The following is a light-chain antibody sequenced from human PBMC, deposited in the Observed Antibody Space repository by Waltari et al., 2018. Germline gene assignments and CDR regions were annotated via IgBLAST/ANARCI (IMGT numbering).Light chain of an antibody. CDR2: EVS. CDR1: DSDVGAYDF. CDR3: SSYTTSSAPGV. J-gene: IGLJ1*01. Sequence: QSALTQPASVSGSPGQSNTISCSGTDSDVGAYDFVSWYQQHPGKAPHLIIYEVSKQPSGIYTRFSASKSGNTASLNISGHQAEDEAEYHCSSYTTSSAPGVFGTGTRVTVL. V-gene: IGLV2-14*01.